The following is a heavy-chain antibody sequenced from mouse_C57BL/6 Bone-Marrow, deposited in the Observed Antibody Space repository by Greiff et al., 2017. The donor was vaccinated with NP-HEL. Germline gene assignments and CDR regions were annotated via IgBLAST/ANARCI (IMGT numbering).Heavy chain of an antibody. CDR2: IYPGSGST. Sequence: QVQLQQPGAELVKPGASVKMSCKASGYTFTSYWITWVKQRPGQGLEWIGDIYPGSGSTNYNEKFKSKATLTVDTSSSTAYMQLSSLTSEDSAVYYCARWGITTVVATEYFDVWGTGTTVTVSS. J-gene: IGHJ1*03. CDR3: ARWGITTVVATEYFDV. V-gene: IGHV1-55*01. CDR1: GYTFTSYW. D-gene: IGHD1-1*01.